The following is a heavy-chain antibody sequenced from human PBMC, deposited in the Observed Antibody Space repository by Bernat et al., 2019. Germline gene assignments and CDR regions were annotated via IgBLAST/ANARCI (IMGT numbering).Heavy chain of an antibody. J-gene: IGHJ1*01. D-gene: IGHD3-3*01. Sequence: EVQLLESGGGLVQPGGSLRLSCAASGFTFSSYAMSWVRQAPGKGLEWVSAISGSDGSTFYADSVKGRFTISRDTSKNTLFLQIYSLRAEDTAVYYCARPYYDFWTGYGYFQHWGQGTLVTVSS. CDR2: ISGSDGST. V-gene: IGHV3-23*01. CDR1: GFTFSSYA. CDR3: ARPYYDFWTGYGYFQH.